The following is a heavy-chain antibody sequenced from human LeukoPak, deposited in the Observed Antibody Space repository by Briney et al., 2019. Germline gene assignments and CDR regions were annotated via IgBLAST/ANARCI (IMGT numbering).Heavy chain of an antibody. CDR1: GGTFSSYT. V-gene: IGHV1-69*04. CDR2: IIPILGIA. J-gene: IGHJ4*02. CDR3: ARDSVDTAMVTGWYFDF. Sequence: SVKVSCKASGGTFSSYTISWVRQAPGQGLEWMRRIIPILGIANYAQKFQGRVTITADKSTSTAYMELSSLRSEDTAVYYCARDSVDTAMVTGWYFDFWGQGTLVTVSS. D-gene: IGHD5-18*01.